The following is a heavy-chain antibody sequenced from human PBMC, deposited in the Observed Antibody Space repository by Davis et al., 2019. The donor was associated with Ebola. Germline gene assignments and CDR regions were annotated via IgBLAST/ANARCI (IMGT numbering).Heavy chain of an antibody. CDR2: IYHSGST. Sequence: MPSETLSLTCAVSGGSISSSNWWSWVRQPPGKVLEWIGEIYHSGSTNYNPSLKSRVTISVDKSKNQFSLKLSSVTAADTAVYYCARGDDILTGAYFDYWGQGTLVTVSS. J-gene: IGHJ4*02. V-gene: IGHV4-4*02. CDR1: GGSISSSNW. D-gene: IGHD3-9*01. CDR3: ARGDDILTGAYFDY.